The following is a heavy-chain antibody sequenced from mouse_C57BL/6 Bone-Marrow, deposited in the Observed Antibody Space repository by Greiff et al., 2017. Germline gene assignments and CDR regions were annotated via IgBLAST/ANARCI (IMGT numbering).Heavy chain of an antibody. CDR1: GFTFSDYG. Sequence: EVQVVESGGGLVKPGGSLKLSCAASGFTFSDYGMHWVRQAPEKGLEWVAYISSGSSTIYYADTVKGRFTISRDNAKNTLFLQMTSLRSEDAAMYYCATYDYEGYFDYWGQGTTLTVSA. J-gene: IGHJ2*01. D-gene: IGHD2-4*01. V-gene: IGHV5-17*01. CDR3: ATYDYEGYFDY. CDR2: ISSGSSTI.